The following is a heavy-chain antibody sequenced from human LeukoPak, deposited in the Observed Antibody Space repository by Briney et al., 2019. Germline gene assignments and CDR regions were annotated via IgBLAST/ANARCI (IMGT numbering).Heavy chain of an antibody. J-gene: IGHJ4*02. D-gene: IGHD3-22*01. CDR2: IYYSGST. CDR3: AEYYYDSSGYYYFDY. CDR1: GGSISSYY. Sequence: SETLSLTCTVSGGSISSYYWSWIRQPPGKGLEWIGYIYYSGSTNYNPSLKSRVTISVDTSKNQFSLKLSSVTAADTAVYYCAEYYYDSSGYYYFDYWGQGTLVTVSS. V-gene: IGHV4-59*01.